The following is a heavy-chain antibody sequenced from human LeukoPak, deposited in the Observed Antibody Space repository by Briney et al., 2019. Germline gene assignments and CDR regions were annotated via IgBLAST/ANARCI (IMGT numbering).Heavy chain of an antibody. Sequence: SETLTLTCTVSSGSISGYYWIRIRKPPGKGLVWLGYIYTSGSNNYNPSLNSLVTISVDTSNTQFSLKLSFVTAADTALYYCSDLNGFAARAGLVGWFDPWGQGTLVTVSS. V-gene: IGHV4-4*09. J-gene: IGHJ5*02. CDR3: SDLNGFAARAGLVGWFDP. CDR1: SGSISGYY. D-gene: IGHD6-6*01. CDR2: IYTSGSN.